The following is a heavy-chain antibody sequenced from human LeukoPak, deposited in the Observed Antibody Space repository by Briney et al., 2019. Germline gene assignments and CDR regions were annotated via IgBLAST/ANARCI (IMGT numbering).Heavy chain of an antibody. CDR3: AKDGSSSWSPLNFDY. D-gene: IGHD6-13*01. CDR2: ISGSGSST. Sequence: GGSLRLSCAVSGFTFSSYVMSWVRQAPGKGLEWASAISGSGSSTYYADSVQGRFTVSRDNSKNTLYLQMNSLRAEDTAVYYCAKDGSSSWSPLNFDYWGRGTLVTVSS. V-gene: IGHV3-23*01. J-gene: IGHJ4*02. CDR1: GFTFSSYV.